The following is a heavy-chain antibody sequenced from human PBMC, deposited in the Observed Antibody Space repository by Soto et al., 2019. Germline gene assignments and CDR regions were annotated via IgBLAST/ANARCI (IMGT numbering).Heavy chain of an antibody. CDR2: IKQDGSEK. J-gene: IGHJ3*02. CDR3: AREVNYYDSSGYYSHHAFDI. V-gene: IGHV3-7*04. D-gene: IGHD3-22*01. CDR1: GFTFSSHW. Sequence: GGSLRLSCAASGFTFSSHWMSWVRQSPGKGLEWVANIKQDGSEKYYVDSVKGRFTISRDNAKNSLYLQMNSLRAEDTAVYYCAREVNYYDSSGYYSHHAFDIWGQGTMVTVSS.